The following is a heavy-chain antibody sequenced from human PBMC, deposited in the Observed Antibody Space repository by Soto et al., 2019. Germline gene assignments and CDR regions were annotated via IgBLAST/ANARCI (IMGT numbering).Heavy chain of an antibody. J-gene: IGHJ4*02. CDR1: GFPFIEFY. V-gene: IGHV3-11*06. D-gene: IGHD2-8*01. CDR3: ARLRAATRGVIDS. Sequence: QVNLVESGGGLVKPGGSLRLSCAASGFPFIEFYMTWIRQAPGKGLEWVSYISRSSTYKNYADSVKGRFTISRDDSKNTLFLQMDSLRVDDTAVYYCARLRAATRGVIDSWGQGILVTVSS. CDR2: ISRSSTYK.